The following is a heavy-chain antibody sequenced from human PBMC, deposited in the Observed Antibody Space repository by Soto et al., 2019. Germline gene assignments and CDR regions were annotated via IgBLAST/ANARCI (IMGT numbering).Heavy chain of an antibody. V-gene: IGHV1-69-2*01. CDR3: ATASAIGGRLWYFDL. CDR2: IDPEDDET. D-gene: IGHD6-6*01. CDR1: GYTFTDYY. Sequence: GASVKVSCKVSGYTFTDYYVYWVQQAPGKGLEWMGLIDPEDDETIYAEKFQGRVTITADTSTDTAYMELNSLRSEDTAVYFCATASAIGGRLWYFDLWGRGTLVTVSS. J-gene: IGHJ2*01.